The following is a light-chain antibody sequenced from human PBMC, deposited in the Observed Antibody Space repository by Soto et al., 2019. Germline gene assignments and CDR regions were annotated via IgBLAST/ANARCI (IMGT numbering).Light chain of an antibody. CDR3: SSYTTTSTQV. Sequence: QSALTQPASVSGSPGQSITISCIGTSSDVGSSDLVSWYQQHPDTAPKLLIYGASKRPSGVSNRFSGSKSGNSASLTISGLQTEDEADYYCSSYTTTSTQVFGSGTKLTVL. CDR1: SSDVGSSDL. CDR2: GAS. V-gene: IGLV2-14*02. J-gene: IGLJ1*01.